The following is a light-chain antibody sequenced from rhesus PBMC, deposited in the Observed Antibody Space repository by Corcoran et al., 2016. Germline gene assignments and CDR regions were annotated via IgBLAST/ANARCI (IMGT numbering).Light chain of an antibody. J-gene: IGKJ3*01. Sequence: DIQMTQSPSSLSASVGDRVTITCRASQNVHSHLNWYQQKPGKAPNLLIYKASTLQSGVPSRFSGRGSGTDYTFPIRRLQPEDVATYYCQHGYGTPFTFGPGTKLDIK. CDR3: QHGYGTPFT. CDR1: QNVHSH. CDR2: KAS. V-gene: IGKV1-74*01.